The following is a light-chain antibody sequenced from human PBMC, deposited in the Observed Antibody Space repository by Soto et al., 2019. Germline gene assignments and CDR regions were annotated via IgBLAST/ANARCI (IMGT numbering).Light chain of an antibody. V-gene: IGLV2-14*01. CDR1: SSDVGGYKY. CDR3: SSYTSSSTLVV. J-gene: IGLJ2*01. CDR2: YVS. Sequence: QSALTQPASVSGSPGQSITISCTGTSSDVGGYKYLSWYQQHPRKAPKLVIYYVSNRPSGVSNRFSGSKSGNTASLTISGLQAEDEADYYCSSYTSSSTLVVFGGGTKVTVL.